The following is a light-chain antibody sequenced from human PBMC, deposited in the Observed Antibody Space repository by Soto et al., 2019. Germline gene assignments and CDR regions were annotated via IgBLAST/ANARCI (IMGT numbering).Light chain of an antibody. J-gene: IGKJ1*01. CDR3: HQCGSSPRT. V-gene: IGKV3-20*01. Sequence: EIVLTQSPGTLSLSPGERATLSCMASQSVSSDFLAWYQQKPGQAPRLLIYGASNRATGVPDRFSGRGSGTDFTLSISRLEPEDFAVYYCHQCGSSPRTFGQGTKVEIK. CDR2: GAS. CDR1: QSVSSDF.